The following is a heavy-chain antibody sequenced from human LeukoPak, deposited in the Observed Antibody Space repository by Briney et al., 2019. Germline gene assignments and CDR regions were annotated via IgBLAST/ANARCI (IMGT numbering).Heavy chain of an antibody. CDR1: GYTFNTYY. Sequence: ASVKLSCTASGYTFNTYYMHWVRQAPGQGLEWMGIINHSGGSTSYAQKIQGRVTMTRDTSTSTVYMELSSLTSEYTAVYFCARGPRWQRFDNWGQGTLATVSS. V-gene: IGHV1-46*02. D-gene: IGHD5-12*01. J-gene: IGHJ4*02. CDR2: INHSGGST. CDR3: ARGPRWQRFDN.